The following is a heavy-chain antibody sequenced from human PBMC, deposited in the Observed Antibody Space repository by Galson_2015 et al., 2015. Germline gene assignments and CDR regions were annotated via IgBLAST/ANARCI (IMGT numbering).Heavy chain of an antibody. CDR1: GYSFTSYW. D-gene: IGHD2-2*01. V-gene: IGHV5-51*01. J-gene: IGHJ4*02. Sequence: QSGAEVKKPGESLKISCKGSGYSFTSYWIGWVRQMPGKGLEWMGIIYPGDSDTRYSPSFQGQVTISAAKSISTAYLQWSSLKASDTAMYYCARHLVVVPAAIQLDYWGQGTLVTVSS. CDR3: ARHLVVVPAAIQLDY. CDR2: IYPGDSDT.